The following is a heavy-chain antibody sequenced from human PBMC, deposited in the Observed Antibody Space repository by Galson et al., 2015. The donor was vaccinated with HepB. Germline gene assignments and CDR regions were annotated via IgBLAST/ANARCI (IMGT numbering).Heavy chain of an antibody. CDR3: ARGGFYYDSSNYYQGKNYFDY. Sequence: SLRLSCAASGFTFSSYSMNWVRQAPGKGLEWVSFISSSSNYIYYADSVKGRFTISRDNAKKSLYLQMNSLRAEDTAVYYCARGGFYYDSSNYYQGKNYFDYWGQGTLVTVSS. V-gene: IGHV3-21*01. J-gene: IGHJ4*02. D-gene: IGHD3-22*01. CDR1: GFTFSSYS. CDR2: ISSSSNYI.